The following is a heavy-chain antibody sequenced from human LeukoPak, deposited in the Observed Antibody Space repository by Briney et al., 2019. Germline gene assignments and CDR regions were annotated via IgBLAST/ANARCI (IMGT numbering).Heavy chain of an antibody. CDR3: ARQRLLWFGESNSGFDY. CDR2: IYYSGST. J-gene: IGHJ4*02. V-gene: IGHV4-59*08. D-gene: IGHD3-10*01. Sequence: PSETLSLTCTVPGGSISSYYWNWIRQPPGKGLEWIGYIYYSGSTDYNPSLKSRVSMSVDTSKNQFSLKLSSVTATDTAVYYCARQRLLWFGESNSGFDYWGQGTLVTVSS. CDR1: GGSISSYY.